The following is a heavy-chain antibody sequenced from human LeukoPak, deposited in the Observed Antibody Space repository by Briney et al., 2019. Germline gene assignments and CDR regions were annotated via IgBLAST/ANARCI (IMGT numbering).Heavy chain of an antibody. D-gene: IGHD1-26*01. Sequence: GASVKVSCKASGYTFTSYAMHWVRQAPGQRLEWMGWINAGNGNTKYSQKFQGRVTITRDTSASTAYMELSSLRSEDTAVYYCARAELRAFYFDYWGQGTLVTVSS. CDR2: INAGNGNT. CDR3: ARAELRAFYFDY. J-gene: IGHJ4*02. V-gene: IGHV1-3*01. CDR1: GYTFTSYA.